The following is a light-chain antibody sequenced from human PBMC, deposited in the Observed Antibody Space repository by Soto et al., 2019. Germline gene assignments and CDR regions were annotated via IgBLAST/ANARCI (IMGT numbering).Light chain of an antibody. V-gene: IGLV2-14*01. CDR2: EVS. J-gene: IGLJ1*01. CDR3: SSYTSTSTLHYV. Sequence: QSALTQPASVSGSPGQSITISCTGTSSDVGAYKYVSWYQQHPGKAPKVMIYEVSNRPSGVSNRFSGSKSGNTASLTISGLQAEDEADYFCSSYTSTSTLHYVFGTGTKVTVL. CDR1: SSDVGAYKY.